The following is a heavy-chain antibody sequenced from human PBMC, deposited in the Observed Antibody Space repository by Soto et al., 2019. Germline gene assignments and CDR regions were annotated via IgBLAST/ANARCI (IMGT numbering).Heavy chain of an antibody. V-gene: IGHV1-18*04. CDR2: ISAYNGNT. CDR1: GYTFTSYG. CDR3: ARDYCSGGSCYFVGRQKFDY. D-gene: IGHD2-15*01. J-gene: IGHJ4*02. Sequence: ASVKVSCKASGYTFTSYGISWVRQAPGQGLEWMGWISAYNGNTNYAQKLQGRVTMTTDTSTSTAYMELRSLRSDDTAVYYCARDYCSGGSCYFVGRQKFDYWGQGTLVTVSS.